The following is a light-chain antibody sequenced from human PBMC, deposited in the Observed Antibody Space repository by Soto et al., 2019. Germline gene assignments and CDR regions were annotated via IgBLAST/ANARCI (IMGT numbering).Light chain of an antibody. V-gene: IGKV3-20*01. CDR1: QSVSSSF. Sequence: EIVLTLSPGTLSFSPLQRATPSFCSSQSVSSSFLAWYQQKPGQGPRLLIHGASFRATGIPDRFSGSGSGTDFTLTISSLQSEDFAVYYCQQHNIWPPWTFGQGTKVDIK. J-gene: IGKJ1*01. CDR2: GAS. CDR3: QQHNIWPPWT.